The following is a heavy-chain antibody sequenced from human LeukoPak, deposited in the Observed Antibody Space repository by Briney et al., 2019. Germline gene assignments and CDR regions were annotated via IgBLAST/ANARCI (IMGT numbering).Heavy chain of an antibody. CDR2: ISPIFGTA. J-gene: IGHJ4*02. D-gene: IGHD4-17*01. V-gene: IGHV1-69*01. Sequence: SVKVSFKSSGGTFSIYAISWVRQAPGQGLGWMGGISPIFGTANYARKFQGRVTITADESTSTAYMELSSLRSEDTAVYYCARGRRANGDYIFYYWGQGTLVTVSS. CDR1: GGTFSIYA. CDR3: ARGRRANGDYIFYY.